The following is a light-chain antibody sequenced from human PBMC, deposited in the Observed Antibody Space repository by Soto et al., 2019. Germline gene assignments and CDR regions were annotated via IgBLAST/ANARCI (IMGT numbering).Light chain of an antibody. J-gene: IGKJ1*01. V-gene: IGKV1-39*01. Sequence: DIQMTQSPSSLSASVGDRVTITCRASQSISSYLNWYQQKPGKAPKLLIDAASSLQSGVPSRFSGSGSGTDFTLTISSLQPEDFATYYCQQSYSTLPVTFGQGTKVEIK. CDR3: QQSYSTLPVT. CDR2: AAS. CDR1: QSISSY.